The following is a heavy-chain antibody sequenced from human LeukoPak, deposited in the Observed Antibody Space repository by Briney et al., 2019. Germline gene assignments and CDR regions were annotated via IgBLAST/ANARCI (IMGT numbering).Heavy chain of an antibody. V-gene: IGHV1-2*02. D-gene: IGHD4-23*01. CDR2: INPNSGVT. CDR1: GYMFIGYY. Sequence: ASVKVSCKASGYMFIGYYMHWVRQAPGQGLEWMGWINPNSGVTNYAQNLQGRVTMTRDTSINTVYMELSRLTFDDTAVYYCARRGITVVDAFDIWGQGTMVTVSS. J-gene: IGHJ3*02. CDR3: ARRGITVVDAFDI.